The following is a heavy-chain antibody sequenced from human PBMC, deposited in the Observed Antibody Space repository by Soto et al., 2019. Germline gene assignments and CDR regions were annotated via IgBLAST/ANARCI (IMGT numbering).Heavy chain of an antibody. V-gene: IGHV1-69*13. CDR3: ARDRGGYSYGYRFDY. D-gene: IGHD5-18*01. CDR1: GGTFSSYA. CDR2: IIPIFGTA. J-gene: IGHJ4*02. Sequence: ASVKVSCKASGGTFSSYAISWVRQAPGQGLEWMGGIIPIFGTANYAQEFQGRVTITADESTSTAYMELSSLRSEDTAVYYCARDRGGYSYGYRFDYWGQGTLVTVSS.